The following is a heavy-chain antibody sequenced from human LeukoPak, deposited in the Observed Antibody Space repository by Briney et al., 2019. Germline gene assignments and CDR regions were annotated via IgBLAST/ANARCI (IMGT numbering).Heavy chain of an antibody. CDR2: IIPSFGTS. J-gene: IGHJ4*02. V-gene: IGHV1-69*06. Sequence: GASVKVSCKASGGTFNSYAISWVRQAPGQGLEWMGGIIPSFGTSNHAQKFQGRVTITADKSTSTAYMELSSLRSEDTAVYYCVKSSYDGSAYPRSFDYWGQGTLVTVSS. CDR1: GGTFNSYA. D-gene: IGHD3-22*01. CDR3: VKSSYDGSAYPRSFDY.